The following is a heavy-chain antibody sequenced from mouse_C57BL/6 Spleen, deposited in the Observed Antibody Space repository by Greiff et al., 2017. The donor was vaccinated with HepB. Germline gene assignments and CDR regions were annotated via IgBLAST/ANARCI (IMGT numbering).Heavy chain of an antibody. CDR2: INPSTGGT. CDR1: GYSFTGYY. CDR3: ARGELQDWYFDV. D-gene: IGHD2-1*01. J-gene: IGHJ1*03. Sequence: VQLKESGPELVKPGASVKISCKASGYSFTGYYMNWVKQSPEKSLEWIGEINPSTGGTTYNQKFKAKATLTVDKSSSTAYMQLKSLTSEDSAVYYCARGELQDWYFDVWGTGTTVTVSS. V-gene: IGHV1-42*01.